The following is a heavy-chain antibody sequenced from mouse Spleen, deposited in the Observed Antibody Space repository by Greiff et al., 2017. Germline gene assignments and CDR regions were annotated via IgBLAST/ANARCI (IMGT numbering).Heavy chain of an antibody. Sequence: EVQLQESGPGLVKPSQSLSLTCSVTGYSITSGYYWNWIRQFPGNKLEWMGYISYDGSNNYNPSLKNRISITRDTSKNQFFLKLNSVTTEDTATYYCASGMVTTATDYAMDYWGQGTSVTVSS. V-gene: IGHV3-6*01. CDR2: ISYDGSN. CDR3: ASGMVTTATDYAMDY. J-gene: IGHJ4*01. CDR1: GYSITSGYY. D-gene: IGHD1-2*01.